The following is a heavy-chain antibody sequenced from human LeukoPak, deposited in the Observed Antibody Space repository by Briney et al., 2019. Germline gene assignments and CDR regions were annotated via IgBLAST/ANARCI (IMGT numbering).Heavy chain of an antibody. Sequence: GRSLRLSCAASGFTFSSYAMHWVRQAPGKGLEWVANIKHDGNWKFYADSVKGRFTISRDNAKNTLLLQMNSLRAEDTAVYYCVRDGVGAPPFDYWGQGVLVTVSS. V-gene: IGHV3-7*01. CDR2: IKHDGNWK. D-gene: IGHD1-26*01. CDR1: GFTFSSYA. J-gene: IGHJ4*02. CDR3: VRDGVGAPPFDY.